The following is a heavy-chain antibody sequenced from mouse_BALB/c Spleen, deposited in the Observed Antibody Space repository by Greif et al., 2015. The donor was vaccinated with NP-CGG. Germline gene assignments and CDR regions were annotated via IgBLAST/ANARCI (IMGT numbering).Heavy chain of an antibody. Sequence: VQLQQSGAELVKPGASVKLSCTASGFNIKDTYMHWVKQRPEQGLEWIGRIDPANGNTKYDPKFQGKATITADTSSNTAYLQLSSLTSEDTAVYYCASTDHYAMDYWGQGTSVTVSS. CDR2: IDPANGNT. J-gene: IGHJ4*01. V-gene: IGHV14-3*02. CDR1: GFNIKDTY. CDR3: ASTDHYAMDY.